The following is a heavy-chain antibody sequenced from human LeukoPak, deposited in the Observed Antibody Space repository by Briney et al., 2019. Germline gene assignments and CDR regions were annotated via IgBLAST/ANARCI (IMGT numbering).Heavy chain of an antibody. CDR2: IYPGDSDT. V-gene: IGHV5-51*01. Sequence: GQSLKISCKDSDYSFISYWIVWVRQLPGEGLEWMVVIYPGDSDTRYSPSFQGQVTISADKSISTAYLQWSSLKASDSAMYYCAREKYVGRLSDYWGQGTLVTVSS. D-gene: IGHD2-15*01. J-gene: IGHJ4*02. CDR3: AREKYVGRLSDY. CDR1: DYSFISYW.